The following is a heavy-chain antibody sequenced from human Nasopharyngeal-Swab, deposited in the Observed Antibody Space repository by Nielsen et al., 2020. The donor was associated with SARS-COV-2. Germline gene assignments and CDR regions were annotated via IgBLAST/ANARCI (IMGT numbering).Heavy chain of an antibody. CDR2: ISGNVFTT. J-gene: IGHJ6*03. CDR3: AKVANYYYSYFMDV. CDR1: GFTFSSYN. Sequence: GESLKISCAASGFTFSSYNMSWVRQAPGKGLEWVSTISGNVFTTYYADSMKGRFTISRDNSESTVYLQMNGLRAEDTAKYYCAKVANYYYSYFMDVWGKGTTVIVSS. V-gene: IGHV3-23*01. D-gene: IGHD3-10*01.